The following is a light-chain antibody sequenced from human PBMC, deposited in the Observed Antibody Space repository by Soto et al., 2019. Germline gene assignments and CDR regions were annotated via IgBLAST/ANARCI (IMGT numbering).Light chain of an antibody. J-gene: IGKJ4*01. Sequence: DIQMTQSPSSVSASVGDRVTITCRASQTVNNWLAWYQQRPGKAPKLLMYGSSTLQGGVTSRFSGSGSGTDFTLTISSLQPEDFATYYCQQANTFPLTFGGGTKVDIK. V-gene: IGKV1-12*01. CDR2: GSS. CDR3: QQANTFPLT. CDR1: QTVNNW.